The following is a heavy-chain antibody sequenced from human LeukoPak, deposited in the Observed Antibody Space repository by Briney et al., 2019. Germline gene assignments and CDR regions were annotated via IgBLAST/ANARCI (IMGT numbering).Heavy chain of an antibody. Sequence: GGSQRLSCAASGFTFSSYAMHWVRQAPGKGLEWVAVISYDGSNKYYADSVKGRFTISRDNSKNTLYLQMNSLRAEDTAVYYCARDRVRPPTRAVMFYYYYGMDVWGQGTTVTVSS. V-gene: IGHV3-30-3*01. D-gene: IGHD3-10*02. CDR2: ISYDGSNK. CDR3: ARDRVRPPTRAVMFYYYYGMDV. J-gene: IGHJ6*02. CDR1: GFTFSSYA.